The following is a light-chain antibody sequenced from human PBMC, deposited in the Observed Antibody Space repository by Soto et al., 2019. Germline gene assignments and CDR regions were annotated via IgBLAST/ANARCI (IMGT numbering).Light chain of an antibody. CDR2: GAS. V-gene: IGKV1-39*01. Sequence: DIQMTQSPPSLSASVGDTVPITCRASQSISTYLDWYQVTPGKAPKVLVYGASTLQDGVPSRFSGSGSGTDFTLSINSPQPEDFATYYRQQHYKLPPWTFGQGTKVEI. J-gene: IGKJ1*01. CDR3: QQHYKLPPWT. CDR1: QSISTY.